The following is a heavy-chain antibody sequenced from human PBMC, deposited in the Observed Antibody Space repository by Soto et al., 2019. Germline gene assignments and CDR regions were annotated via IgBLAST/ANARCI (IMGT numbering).Heavy chain of an antibody. D-gene: IGHD3-3*01. CDR3: ARYVSGYYTYRG. Sequence: SETLSLTCAVYGGSFSGYYWSWIRQPPGKGLEWIGEINHSGSTNYNPSLKSRVTISVDTSKNQFSLKLSSVTAADTDVYYCARYVSGYYTYRGWGQGTLVTVSS. CDR2: INHSGST. V-gene: IGHV4-34*01. CDR1: GGSFSGYY. J-gene: IGHJ4*02.